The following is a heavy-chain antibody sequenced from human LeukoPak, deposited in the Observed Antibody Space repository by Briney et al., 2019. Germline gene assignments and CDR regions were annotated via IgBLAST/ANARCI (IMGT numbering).Heavy chain of an antibody. CDR1: GFTFEDFA. Sequence: GGSLRLSCTVSGFTFEDFAMTWVSQAPGKGLEWVGFIRRRAYGGTTDYAGSVKGRFTISIDDSKNIAFLQMNSLKTEDTAIYFCSRDSHGDDVYDYWGQGILVTVSS. D-gene: IGHD1-1*01. J-gene: IGHJ4*02. CDR3: SRDSHGDDVYDY. V-gene: IGHV3-49*04. CDR2: IRRRAYGGTT.